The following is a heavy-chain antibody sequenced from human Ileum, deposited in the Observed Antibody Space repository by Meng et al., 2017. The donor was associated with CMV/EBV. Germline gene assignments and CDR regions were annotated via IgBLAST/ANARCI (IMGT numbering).Heavy chain of an antibody. V-gene: IGHV4-39*07. Sequence: QVSGPGLVKPSEPLSLTCSGSGGSISSGSHFWVWIRQPPGKGLEWIGTIYYTGTTYYNPSLKSRVTISVDTSKNQFSLKLSSVTAADTALYYCARGFYDFWEPDYWGHGTLVTVSS. CDR1: GGSISSGSHF. CDR3: ARGFYDFWEPDY. CDR2: IYYTGTT. J-gene: IGHJ4*01. D-gene: IGHD3/OR15-3a*01.